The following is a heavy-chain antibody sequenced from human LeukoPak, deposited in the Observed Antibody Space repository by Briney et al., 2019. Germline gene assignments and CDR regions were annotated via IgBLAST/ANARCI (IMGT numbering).Heavy chain of an antibody. CDR3: ARGRYNSGYPTLFVS. D-gene: IGHD3-22*01. CDR2: INPNSGGT. Sequence: ASVKVSCKASGYTFTGYYVHWVRQAPGQGLEWMGWINPNSGGTNYAQKFQGRVTMTRDTSISTAYMELSRLTSDDTAVYYCARGRYNSGYPTLFVSWGQGTLVTVSS. J-gene: IGHJ4*02. CDR1: GYTFTGYY. V-gene: IGHV1-2*02.